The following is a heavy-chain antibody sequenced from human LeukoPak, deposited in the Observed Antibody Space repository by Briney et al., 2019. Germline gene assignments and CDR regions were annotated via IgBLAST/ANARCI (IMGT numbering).Heavy chain of an antibody. CDR3: ARDQRDIDSASAFDI. Sequence: ASVKVSCKASGYTFTSYYMHWVRQAPGQGLEWMGIINPSGGSTSYAQKFQGRVTMTRDMSTSTVYMELSSLRSEDTAVYYCARDQRDIDSASAFDIWGQGTMVTVSS. J-gene: IGHJ3*02. CDR2: INPSGGST. CDR1: GYTFTSYY. V-gene: IGHV1-46*01. D-gene: IGHD2-15*01.